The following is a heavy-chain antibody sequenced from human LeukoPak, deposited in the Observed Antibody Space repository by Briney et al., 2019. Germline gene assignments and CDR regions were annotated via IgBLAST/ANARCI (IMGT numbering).Heavy chain of an antibody. CDR3: AREYPWSYCDY. CDR1: GYTYTSYA. J-gene: IGHJ4*02. Sequence: GASVKVSCKPSGYTYTSYAMHWVGEAAGQRREWMGWINAGNGNKKYSQKFQGRVTITRETSASTAYMELSSLRSEDTAVYYCAREYPWSYCDYWGQGTLVTVSS. V-gene: IGHV1-3*01. D-gene: IGHD1-1*01. CDR2: INAGNGNK.